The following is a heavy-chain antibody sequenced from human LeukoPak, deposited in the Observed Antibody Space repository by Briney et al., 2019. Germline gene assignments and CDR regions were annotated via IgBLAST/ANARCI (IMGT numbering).Heavy chain of an antibody. CDR3: ARDYYSSSRNDAFDI. J-gene: IGHJ3*02. D-gene: IGHD6-13*01. CDR1: GGSIRSYS. V-gene: IGHV4-4*07. Sequence: SETLSLTCTVSGGSIRSYSWSWIRQPAGKGLEWIGRIYTSGSTNYNPSLKSRVTISVDTSKNQFSLKLSSVTAADTAVYYCARDYYSSSRNDAFDIWGQGTMVTVSS. CDR2: IYTSGST.